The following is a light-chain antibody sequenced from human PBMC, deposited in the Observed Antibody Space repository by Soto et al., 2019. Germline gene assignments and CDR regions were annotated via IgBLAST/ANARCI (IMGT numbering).Light chain of an antibody. CDR1: SSNIGAGYD. Sequence: QSVLTQPPSVSGAPGQRVTISCTGSSSNIGAGYDVHWYQQFPGTTPIFLIYGNTNRPSGVPDRFSASKSGTSASLDITGLQAEDEAEYFCQSYDSSLTVVFGGGTQLTVL. J-gene: IGLJ2*01. CDR3: QSYDSSLTVV. V-gene: IGLV1-40*01. CDR2: GNT.